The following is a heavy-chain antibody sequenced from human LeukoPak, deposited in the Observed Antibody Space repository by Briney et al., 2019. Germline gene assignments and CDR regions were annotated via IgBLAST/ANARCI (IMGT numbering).Heavy chain of an antibody. D-gene: IGHD3-3*01. V-gene: IGHV1-2*02. CDR1: GYTFTGYY. CDR2: INPNSGGT. J-gene: IGHJ4*02. Sequence: GASVKVSCKASGYTFTGYYMHWVRQAPGQGLEWMGWINPNSGGTNYAQKFQGRVTMTRDTSISTAYMELSRLRSDDTAVYYCASWGRITIFGVVIMVTDYWGQGTLVTVSS. CDR3: ASWGRITIFGVVIMVTDY.